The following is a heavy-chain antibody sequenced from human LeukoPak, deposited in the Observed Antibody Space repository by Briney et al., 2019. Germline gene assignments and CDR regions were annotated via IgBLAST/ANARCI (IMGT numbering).Heavy chain of an antibody. CDR3: ARNQIPGYSSGWYRNWFDP. D-gene: IGHD6-19*01. Sequence: RGSLRLSCAASGFTFSSYEMNWVRQAPGKGLEWVSYISSSGSTIYYADSVKGRFTISRDNAKNSLYLQMNSLRAEDTAVYYCARNQIPGYSSGWYRNWFDPWGQGTLVTVSS. CDR2: ISSSGSTI. V-gene: IGHV3-48*03. CDR1: GFTFSSYE. J-gene: IGHJ5*02.